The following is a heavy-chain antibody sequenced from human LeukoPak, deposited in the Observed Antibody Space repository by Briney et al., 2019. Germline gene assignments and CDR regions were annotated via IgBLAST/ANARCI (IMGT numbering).Heavy chain of an antibody. CDR2: IKQDGSEK. J-gene: IGHJ4*02. CDR1: GFTFSSYW. D-gene: IGHD3-10*01. CDR3: ARETTMVRGAIITKGFDY. V-gene: IGHV3-7*01. Sequence: GGSLRLSCAASGFTFSSYWMSWVRQAPGKGLEWVANIKQDGSEKYYVDSVKGRFTISRDNAKNSLYLQMNSLRAEDTAMYYCARETTMVRGAIITKGFDYWGQGTLVTVSS.